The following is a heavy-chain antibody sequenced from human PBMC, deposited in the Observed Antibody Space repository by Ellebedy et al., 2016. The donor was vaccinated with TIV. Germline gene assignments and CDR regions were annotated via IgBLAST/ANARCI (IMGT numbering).Heavy chain of an antibody. V-gene: IGHV4-39*01. Sequence: ESLKISCTVSGGSLSRSSYYWGWFRQPPGKGLEWIGNIYYSGDTDYNPSLKSRVTISVDTSKKQFSLNLRSVTAADTAVYYCARNPPTYNWVDSWGQGTLVTVSS. J-gene: IGHJ5*01. CDR3: ARNPPTYNWVDS. CDR2: IYYSGDT. CDR1: GGSLSRSSYY.